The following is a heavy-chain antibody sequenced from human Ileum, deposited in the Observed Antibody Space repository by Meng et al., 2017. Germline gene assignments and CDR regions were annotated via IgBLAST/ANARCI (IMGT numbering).Heavy chain of an antibody. Sequence: GESLKISCAGSGFTFSSYWMHWVRQAPGKGLVWVSRISGDARTTTYADSVKGRFTISRDNAKNTLYLQMNSVRAEDMGVYYCTRDTFAYANYYGLDVWGQGTTVTVSS. V-gene: IGHV3-74*01. CDR3: TRDTFAYANYYGLDV. CDR1: GFTFSSYW. CDR2: ISGDARTT. J-gene: IGHJ6*02. D-gene: IGHD2-2*01.